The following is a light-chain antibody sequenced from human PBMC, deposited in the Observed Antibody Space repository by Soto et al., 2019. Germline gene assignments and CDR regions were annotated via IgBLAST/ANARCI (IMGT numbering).Light chain of an antibody. V-gene: IGKV3-11*01. Sequence: EIILTQSPATLSFSPGERATLSCRASQSVKTFLVWYQQRPGQAPRLLIYDAYNRATGIPPRFSGSGSGTDFTLTISSLEPEDFAVYYCQQRSNWLLTFGGRTKVDIK. J-gene: IGKJ4*01. CDR3: QQRSNWLLT. CDR2: DAY. CDR1: QSVKTF.